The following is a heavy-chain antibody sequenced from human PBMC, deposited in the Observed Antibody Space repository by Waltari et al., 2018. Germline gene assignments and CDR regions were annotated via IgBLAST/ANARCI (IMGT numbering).Heavy chain of an antibody. V-gene: IGHV1-24*01. CDR2: FDPEDGET. Sequence: QAPGKGLEWMGGFDPEDGETIYAQKFQGRVTMTEDTSTDTAYMELSSLRSEDTAVYYCATVSYYYGSGTKPPFDPWGQGTLVTVSS. J-gene: IGHJ5*02. D-gene: IGHD3-10*01. CDR3: ATVSYYYGSGTKPPFDP.